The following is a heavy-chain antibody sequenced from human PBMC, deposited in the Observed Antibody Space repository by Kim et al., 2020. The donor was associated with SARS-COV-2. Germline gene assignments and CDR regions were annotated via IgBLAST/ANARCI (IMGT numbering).Heavy chain of an antibody. J-gene: IGHJ4*02. CDR1: GGSIATTYY. D-gene: IGHD3-16*01. CDR3: ARIGVYGTGILVDY. CDR2: LYYSGDI. Sequence: SETLSLTCTVSGGSIATTYYWGWIRQPPGKGLEWIGSLYYSGDIYYDPSLKSRATISVDTSRNQFSLKLTSVTAADRAVFYCARIGVYGTGILVDYWGQGTLVTVS. V-gene: IGHV4-39*01.